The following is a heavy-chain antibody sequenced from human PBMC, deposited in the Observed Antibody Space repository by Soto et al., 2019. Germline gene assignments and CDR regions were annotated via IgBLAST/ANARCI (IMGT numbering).Heavy chain of an antibody. CDR2: ISGSGGST. CDR1: GFTFSSYA. V-gene: IGHV3-23*01. Sequence: PGGTLRLSCAASGFTFSSYAMSWVRQAPGKGLEWVSAISGSGGSTYYADSVKGRFTISRDNSKNTLYLQMNSLRAEDTAVYYCAKDGELGMIFDYWGQGTLVTVSS. D-gene: IGHD1-26*01. J-gene: IGHJ4*02. CDR3: AKDGELGMIFDY.